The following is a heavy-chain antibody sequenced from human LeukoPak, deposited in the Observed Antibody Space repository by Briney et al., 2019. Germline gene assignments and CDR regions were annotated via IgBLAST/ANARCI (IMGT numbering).Heavy chain of an antibody. CDR3: AKVVTMVRGEIDY. Sequence: GGSLRLSCAASGFTFSSYAMSWVRQAPGKGLEWVSAISGSGGSTYYADSVKGRFAISRDNSKNTLYLQMNSLRAEDTAVYYCAKVVTMVRGEIDYWGQGTLVTVSS. J-gene: IGHJ4*02. D-gene: IGHD3-10*01. CDR1: GFTFSSYA. CDR2: ISGSGGST. V-gene: IGHV3-23*01.